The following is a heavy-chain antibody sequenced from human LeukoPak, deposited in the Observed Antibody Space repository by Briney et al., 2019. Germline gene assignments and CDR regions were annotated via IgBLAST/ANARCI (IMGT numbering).Heavy chain of an antibody. J-gene: IGHJ4*02. CDR1: GGSISSYY. D-gene: IGHD5-18*01. CDR3: ARGRAAMVTPYFDY. V-gene: IGHV4-59*01. Sequence: SETLSLTRTVSGGSISSYYWSWIRQPPGKGLEWIGYIYYSGSTNYNPSLKSRVTISVDTSKNQFSLKLSSVTAADTAVYYCARGRAAMVTPYFDYWGQGTLVTVSS. CDR2: IYYSGST.